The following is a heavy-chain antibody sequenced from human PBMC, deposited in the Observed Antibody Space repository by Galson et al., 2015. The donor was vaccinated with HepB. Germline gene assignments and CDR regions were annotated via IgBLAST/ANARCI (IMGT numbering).Heavy chain of an antibody. CDR1: GFTFSTYS. CDR2: INRVSSHI. CDR3: VRARREVLRFFDSDH. J-gene: IGHJ4*02. D-gene: IGHD3-3*01. V-gene: IGHV3-21*01. Sequence: SLRLSCAAYGFTFSTYSMTWVRQAPGMGLEWVSSINRVSSHIYYADSVRGRFTISRDNAKNSLSLQMNSLRVEDTAVYYCVRARREVLRFFDSDHWGQGTLVTVSS.